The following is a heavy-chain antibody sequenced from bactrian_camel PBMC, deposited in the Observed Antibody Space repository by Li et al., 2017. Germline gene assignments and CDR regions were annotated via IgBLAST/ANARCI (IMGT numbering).Heavy chain of an antibody. CDR1: GLTAVPYY. CDR3: AASSRVIGGSILALNVYNY. J-gene: IGHJ4*01. V-gene: IGHV3S40*01. CDR2: ISSGGGGT. Sequence: VQLVESGGGLVQPGGSLRLSCAASGLTAVPYYINWVRQAPGKGLEWVSSISSGGGGTYYADSVKGRFTISQDSSKNTVYLQLNSLKAEDTAMYYCAASSRVIGGSILALNVYNYWGRGTQVTVS. D-gene: IGHD6*01.